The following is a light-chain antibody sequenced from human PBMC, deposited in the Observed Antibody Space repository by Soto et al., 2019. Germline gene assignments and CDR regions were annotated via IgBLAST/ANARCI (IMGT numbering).Light chain of an antibody. CDR1: SGHSGHI. V-gene: IGLV4-60*03. J-gene: IGLJ3*02. CDR2: LEGSGNY. Sequence: QAVVTQSSSASASLGSSVKLTCTLTSGHSGHIIAWHQQQPGKAPRYLMKLEGSGNYNKGSGVPDRFSGSSSGADRYLTISNLQSEDEADYYCETWDSKSWVFGGGTKLTVL. CDR3: ETWDSKSWV.